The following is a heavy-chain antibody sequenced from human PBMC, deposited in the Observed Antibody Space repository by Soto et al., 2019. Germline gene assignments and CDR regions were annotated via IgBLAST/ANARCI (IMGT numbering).Heavy chain of an antibody. Sequence: PSETLSLTCTVSGGSISSSSYYWGWIRQPPGKGLEWIGSIYYSGSTYYNPSLKSRVTISVDTSKNQFSLKLSSVTAADTAVYYCARQLWFGELLYRGEWFDPWGQGTLVTVSS. D-gene: IGHD3-10*01. CDR2: IYYSGST. CDR3: ARQLWFGELLYRGEWFDP. V-gene: IGHV4-39*01. CDR1: GGSISSSSYY. J-gene: IGHJ5*02.